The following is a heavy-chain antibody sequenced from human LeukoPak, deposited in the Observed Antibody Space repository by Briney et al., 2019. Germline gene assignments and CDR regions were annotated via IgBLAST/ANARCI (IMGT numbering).Heavy chain of an antibody. Sequence: SVKVSCKASGYTFTGYYMHWVRQAPGQGLEWMGRIIPILGIANYAQKFQGRVTITADKSTSTAYMELSSLRSEDTAVYYCARDRAVAGTWFDPWGQGTLVTVSS. CDR1: GYTFTGYY. D-gene: IGHD6-19*01. CDR3: ARDRAVAGTWFDP. V-gene: IGHV1-69*04. CDR2: IIPILGIA. J-gene: IGHJ5*02.